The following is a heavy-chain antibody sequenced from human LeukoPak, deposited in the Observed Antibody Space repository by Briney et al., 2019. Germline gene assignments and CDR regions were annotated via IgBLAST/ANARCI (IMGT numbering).Heavy chain of an antibody. CDR3: ARDLRKLLLFHDAFDI. CDR2: IYHSGST. V-gene: IGHV4-38-2*02. D-gene: IGHD2-15*01. J-gene: IGHJ3*02. CDR1: GYSISSGYY. Sequence: PSETLSLTCTVSGYSISSGYYWGWIRQPPGKGLEWIGSIYHSGSTYYNPSLKSRVTISVDTSKNQFSLKLSSVTAADTAVYYCARDLRKLLLFHDAFDIWGQGTMVTVSS.